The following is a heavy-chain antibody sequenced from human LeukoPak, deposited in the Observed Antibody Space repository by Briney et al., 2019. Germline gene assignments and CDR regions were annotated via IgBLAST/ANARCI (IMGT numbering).Heavy chain of an antibody. D-gene: IGHD3-22*01. Sequence: GASVKVSCKASGGTFSSYAISWVRQAPGQGLEWMGGIIPIFGTANYAQKFQGRVTITADESTSTAYMELSSLRSEDTAVYYCAKGSYYDSSGSFYFDYWGQGTPVTVSS. CDR2: IIPIFGTA. J-gene: IGHJ4*02. CDR3: AKGSYYDSSGSFYFDY. CDR1: GGTFSSYA. V-gene: IGHV1-69*13.